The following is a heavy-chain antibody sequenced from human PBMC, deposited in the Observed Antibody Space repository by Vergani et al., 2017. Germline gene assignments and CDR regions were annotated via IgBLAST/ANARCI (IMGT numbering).Heavy chain of an antibody. J-gene: IGHJ6*02. CDR1: GFTFRSYG. CDR3: ARDLRTDSYYYYYCMDV. D-gene: IGHD1-14*01. CDR2: IYSGGST. Sequence: QVPLVESGGGVVQPGRSLRLSCAASGFTFRSYGMHWVRQAPGKGLEWVAVIYSGGSTYYADPVKGRFTISREHSKNSLYLQMNSPTAEDTAVYYWARDLRTDSYYYYYCMDVWGQGTTVTVSS. V-gene: IGHV3-NL1*01.